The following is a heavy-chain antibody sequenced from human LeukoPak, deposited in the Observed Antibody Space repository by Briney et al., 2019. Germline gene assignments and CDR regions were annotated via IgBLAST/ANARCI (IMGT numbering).Heavy chain of an antibody. Sequence: GASLRLSCAASGFTFSSYAMSWVRQAPGKGLEWVSAISGSGGSTYYADSVKGRFTISRGNSKNTLYLQMNSLRAEDTAVYYCAKGDPDFWSGLYYFDYWGQGTLVTVSS. V-gene: IGHV3-23*01. D-gene: IGHD3-3*01. CDR1: GFTFSSYA. J-gene: IGHJ4*02. CDR2: ISGSGGST. CDR3: AKGDPDFWSGLYYFDY.